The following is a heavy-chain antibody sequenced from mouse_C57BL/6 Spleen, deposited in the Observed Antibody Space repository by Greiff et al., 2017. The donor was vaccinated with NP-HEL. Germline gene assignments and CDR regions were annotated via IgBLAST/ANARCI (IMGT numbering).Heavy chain of an antibody. CDR1: GYTFTSYW. CDR2: IHPNSGST. CDR3: ARNIYDGYHWYFDV. V-gene: IGHV1-64*01. D-gene: IGHD2-3*01. J-gene: IGHJ1*03. Sequence: VQLQQPGAELVKPGASVKLSCKASGYTFTSYWMHWVKQRPGQGLEWIGMIHPNSGSTNYNEKFKSKATLTVDKSSSTAYMQLSSLTSEDSAVYYCARNIYDGYHWYFDVWGTGTTVTVSS.